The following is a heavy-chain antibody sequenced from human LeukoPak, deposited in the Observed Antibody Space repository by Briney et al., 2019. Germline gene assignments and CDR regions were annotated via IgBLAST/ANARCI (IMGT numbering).Heavy chain of an antibody. D-gene: IGHD3-16*01. CDR1: GGSISSSSYY. CDR2: IYYSGST. CDR3: ARPTFPDYYYYGMDV. Sequence: SETLSLTCTVSGGSISSSSYYWGWIRQPPGKGLGWIGSIYYSGSTYYNPSLKSRVTISVDTSKNQFSLKLSSVTAADTAVYYCARPTFPDYYYYGMDVWGQGTTVTVSS. J-gene: IGHJ6*02. V-gene: IGHV4-39*01.